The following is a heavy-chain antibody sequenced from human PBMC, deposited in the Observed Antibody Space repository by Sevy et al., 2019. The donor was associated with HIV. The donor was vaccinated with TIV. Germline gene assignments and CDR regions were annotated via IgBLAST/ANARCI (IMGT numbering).Heavy chain of an antibody. V-gene: IGHV1-46*03. CDR2: INPRGGSA. Sequence: ASAKVSCKASGYTFTSYSMHWVRQAPGQGLEGMGIINPRGGSASYAQKFQGRVTMTRDTSTSTVYMELSSLRSDDTAMYYCARDIEQLELRNWGQGTLVTVSS. CDR1: GYTFTSYS. J-gene: IGHJ4*02. D-gene: IGHD1-7*01. CDR3: ARDIEQLELRN.